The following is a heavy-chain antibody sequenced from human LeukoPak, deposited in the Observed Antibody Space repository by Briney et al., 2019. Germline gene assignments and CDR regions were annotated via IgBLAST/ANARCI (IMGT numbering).Heavy chain of an antibody. CDR3: ARSLLWFGEFSYYYGMDV. CDR2: IIPIFGTA. CDR1: GGTFSSYA. D-gene: IGHD3-10*01. Sequence: SVKVSCKASGGTFSSYATSWVRQAPGQGLEWMGGIIPIFGTANYAQKFQGRVTITADESTSTAYMELSSLRSEDTAVYYCARSLLWFGEFSYYYGMDVWGQGTTVTVSS. J-gene: IGHJ6*02. V-gene: IGHV1-69*13.